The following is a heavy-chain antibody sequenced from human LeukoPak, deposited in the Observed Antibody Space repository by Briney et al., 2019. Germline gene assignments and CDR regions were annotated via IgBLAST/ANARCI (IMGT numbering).Heavy chain of an antibody. J-gene: IGHJ3*02. D-gene: IGHD2-15*01. Sequence: SQTLSLTCAISGDSVSSNSAAWNWIRQSPSRGLEWLGRTYYRSRWYNDYAESVQSRITIIPDASKNSFSLQLNSETPEDTAVYYCARSTPGSDIWGQGTMVTVSS. CDR2: TYYRSRWYN. CDR1: GDSVSSNSAA. CDR3: ARSTPGSDI. V-gene: IGHV6-1*01.